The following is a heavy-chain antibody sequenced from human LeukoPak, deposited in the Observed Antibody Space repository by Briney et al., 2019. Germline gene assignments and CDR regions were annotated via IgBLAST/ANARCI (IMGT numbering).Heavy chain of an antibody. CDR2: IKPSGSEK. D-gene: IGHD6-19*01. V-gene: IGHV3-7*01. CDR1: GFTFSKYW. CDR3: AKVQDGSFWYEYFQH. J-gene: IGHJ1*01. Sequence: PGGSLRLSCEGSGFTFSKYWMTWVRQAPEKGLEWVANIKPSGSEKHYADSEEGRFTISRDNAKNSLYLQMNSLRAEDTAIYYCAKVQDGSFWYEYFQHWGQGTLVTVSS.